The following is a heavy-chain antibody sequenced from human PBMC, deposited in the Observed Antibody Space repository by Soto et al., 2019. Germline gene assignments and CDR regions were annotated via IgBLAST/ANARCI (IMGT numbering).Heavy chain of an antibody. CDR3: ARVLDIVVVVAATPWSWFDP. CDR1: GGTFSSYA. D-gene: IGHD2-15*01. J-gene: IGHJ5*02. V-gene: IGHV1-69*12. CDR2: IIPIFGTA. Sequence: QVQLVQSGAEVKKPGSSVKVSCKASGGTFSSYAISWVRQAPGQGLEWMGGIIPIFGTANYAQKFQGRVTITADESTSTADMELSSLRSEDTAVYYCARVLDIVVVVAATPWSWFDPWGQGTLVTVSS.